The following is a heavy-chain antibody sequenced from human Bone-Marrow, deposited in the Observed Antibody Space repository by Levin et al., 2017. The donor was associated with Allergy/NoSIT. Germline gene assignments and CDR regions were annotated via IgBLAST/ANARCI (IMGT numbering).Heavy chain of an antibody. Sequence: RGESLKISCKGSGYSFSTYWIAWVRQMPGKGLEWMGIIYPGDSDTRYRPSFEGQVTISADRSTSTAFLQLTSLKASDTAMYFCARSKSGNDFFMDVWGQGTSVTISS. J-gene: IGHJ6*02. V-gene: IGHV5-51*01. CDR1: GYSFSTYW. CDR2: IYPGDSDT. CDR3: ARSKSGNDFFMDV. D-gene: IGHD5-12*01.